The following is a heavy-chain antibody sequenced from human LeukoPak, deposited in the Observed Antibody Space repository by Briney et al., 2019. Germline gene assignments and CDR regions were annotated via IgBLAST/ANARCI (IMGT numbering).Heavy chain of an antibody. Sequence: GASVKVSCKASGYTFTAYYIHWLRQAPGQGLEWMGWLNPKDGRTDYAQKFQGRFTMTGDTSISTAYMELSRLRSDDAAMYYCVREVVYDTSGHYHYNYWGQGTLVTVSS. CDR2: LNPKDGRT. J-gene: IGHJ4*02. CDR1: GYTFTAYY. D-gene: IGHD3-22*01. CDR3: VREVVYDTSGHYHYNY. V-gene: IGHV1-2*02.